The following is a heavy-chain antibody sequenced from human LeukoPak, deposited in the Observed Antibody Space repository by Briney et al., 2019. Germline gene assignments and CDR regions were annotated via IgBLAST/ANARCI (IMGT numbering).Heavy chain of an antibody. CDR3: ATEGGGFSSAWYMWDN. J-gene: IGHJ4*02. CDR2: IYAGGGT. Sequence: GGSLRLSCTASGFSVGNNYMSWVRQSPGRGLEWVSVIYAGGGTFYSDSVKGRFTVSRDDSRNTVHLQMNSLRADDTAVYYCATEGGGFSSAWYMWDNWGQGTLVTVSS. CDR1: GFSVGNNY. D-gene: IGHD6-19*01. V-gene: IGHV3-66*01.